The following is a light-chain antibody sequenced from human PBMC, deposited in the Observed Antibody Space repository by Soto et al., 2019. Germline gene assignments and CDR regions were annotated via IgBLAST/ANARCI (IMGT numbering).Light chain of an antibody. J-gene: IGKJ2*01. V-gene: IGKV3-20*01. CDR2: GAS. CDR3: QQDDTSPYT. Sequence: IVLTQSPDTLSLFPGERATLSCRASQSVSSSYLAWYQQKPGQAPRLLIYGASSRATGIPDRFSGSGSGTDFTLTIRRLEPEDFAVYYCQQDDTSPYTFGKGTKLEIK. CDR1: QSVSSSY.